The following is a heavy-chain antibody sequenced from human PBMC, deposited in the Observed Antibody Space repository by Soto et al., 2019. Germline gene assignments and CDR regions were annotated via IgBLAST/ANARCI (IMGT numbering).Heavy chain of an antibody. CDR1: GFTFSSYA. D-gene: IGHD1-20*01. Sequence: GGSLRLSCAASGFTFSSYAMHWVRQAPGKGLEWVAVISYDGSNKYYADSVKGRFTISRDNSKNTLYLQMNSLRAEDTAVYYCAKANWRRYYYYGMDVWGQGTTVTVSS. CDR2: ISYDGSNK. CDR3: AKANWRRYYYYGMDV. J-gene: IGHJ6*02. V-gene: IGHV3-30-3*01.